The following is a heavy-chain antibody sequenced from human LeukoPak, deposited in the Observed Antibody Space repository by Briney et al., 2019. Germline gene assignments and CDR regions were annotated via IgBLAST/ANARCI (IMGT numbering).Heavy chain of an antibody. CDR3: ARSDWEYYFDY. Sequence: ASVKVSCKASVDTFTGYYMHWVRQAPGRGLEWMGWINPNSGGTNYAQKFQGRVTMTRDTSISTPYMELSRPRSDASAVYYRARSDWEYYFDYWGQGTLVTVSS. V-gene: IGHV1-2*02. CDR1: VDTFTGYY. CDR2: INPNSGGT. J-gene: IGHJ4*02. D-gene: IGHD2-21*02.